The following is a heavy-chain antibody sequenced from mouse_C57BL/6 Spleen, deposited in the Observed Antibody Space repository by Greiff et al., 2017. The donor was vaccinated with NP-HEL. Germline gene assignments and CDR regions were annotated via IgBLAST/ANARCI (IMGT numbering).Heavy chain of an antibody. CDR3: ARRYDYDPYAMDY. D-gene: IGHD2-4*01. J-gene: IGHJ4*01. CDR2: IYPGSGST. CDR1: GYTFTSYW. V-gene: IGHV1-55*01. Sequence: VQLKQPGAELVKPGASVKMSCKASGYTFTSYWITWVKQRPGQGLEWIGDIYPGSGSTNYNEKFKSKATLTVDTSSSTAYMQLSSLTSEDSAVYYCARRYDYDPYAMDYWGQGTSVTVSS.